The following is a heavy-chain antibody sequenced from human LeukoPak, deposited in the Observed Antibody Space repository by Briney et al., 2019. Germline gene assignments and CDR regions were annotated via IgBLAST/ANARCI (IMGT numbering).Heavy chain of an antibody. CDR2: IHHSGDT. CDR1: GVSVISSY. CDR3: ARHNGVSYLDY. D-gene: IGHD2-8*01. J-gene: IGHJ4*02. V-gene: IGHV4-59*02. Sequence: SETLSLTCTVSGVSVISSYWSWVRQPPGKGLEYIGFIHHSGDTKYNPSLKSRVTISVDTSKSQFSLRLSSVTAADSAVYYCARHNGVSYLDYWAQGALVTVSS.